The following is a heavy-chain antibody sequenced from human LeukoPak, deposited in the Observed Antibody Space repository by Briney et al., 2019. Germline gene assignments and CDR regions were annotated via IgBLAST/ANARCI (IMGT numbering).Heavy chain of an antibody. Sequence: ASVKVSCKASGYTFSNYDINWVRQATGQGLEWIGWNNPKSGNTGYAQKFQGRVTMTRDTSTSTVYMELSSLRSEDTAVYYCARDHYHKIHSVMVTAPDYWGQGTLVTVSS. CDR3: ARDHYHKIHSVMVTAPDY. CDR2: NNPKSGNT. V-gene: IGHV1-8*02. CDR1: GYTFSNYD. D-gene: IGHD2-21*02. J-gene: IGHJ4*02.